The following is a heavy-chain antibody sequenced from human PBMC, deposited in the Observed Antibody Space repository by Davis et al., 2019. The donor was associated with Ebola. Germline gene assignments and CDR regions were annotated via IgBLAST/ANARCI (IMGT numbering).Heavy chain of an antibody. CDR2: INPSGGST. Sequence: AASVKVSCKASGYTFTSYYKHWVRQSPGQGLEWMGRINPSGGSTSYAKKFQGRVTMTRDTSTSTVDMELSSLRSEDTAVYYCARAPYSGSPQGYWGQGTLVTVSS. V-gene: IGHV1-46*03. D-gene: IGHD6-6*01. CDR3: ARAPYSGSPQGY. J-gene: IGHJ4*02. CDR1: GYTFTSYY.